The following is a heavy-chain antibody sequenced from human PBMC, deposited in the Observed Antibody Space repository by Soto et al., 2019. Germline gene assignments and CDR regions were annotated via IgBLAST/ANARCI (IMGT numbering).Heavy chain of an antibody. D-gene: IGHD6-6*01. CDR3: ARDTHSSSSSLFAGY. CDR1: GFTFSSYG. Sequence: GGSLRLSCAASGFTFSSYGMHWVRQAPGKGLEWVAVIWYDGSNKYYADSVKGRFTISRDNSKNTLYLQMNSLRAEDTAVYYCARDTHSSSSSLFAGYWGQGTLVTVSS. V-gene: IGHV3-33*01. J-gene: IGHJ4*02. CDR2: IWYDGSNK.